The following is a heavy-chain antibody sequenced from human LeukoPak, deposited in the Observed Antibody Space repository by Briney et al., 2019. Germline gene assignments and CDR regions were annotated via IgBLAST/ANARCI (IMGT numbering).Heavy chain of an antibody. Sequence: GGSLRLSCAASGFTFSSYAMSWVRQAPGKGLEWVSSISSSSSYIYYADSVKGRFTISRDNAKNSLYLQMNSLRAEDTAVYYCARDYGDGTNDYWGQGTLVTVSS. D-gene: IGHD4-17*01. CDR2: ISSSSSYI. J-gene: IGHJ4*02. CDR1: GFTFSSYA. V-gene: IGHV3-21*01. CDR3: ARDYGDGTNDY.